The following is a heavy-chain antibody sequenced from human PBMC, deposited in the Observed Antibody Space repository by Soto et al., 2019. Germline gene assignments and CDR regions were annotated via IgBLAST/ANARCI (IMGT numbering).Heavy chain of an antibody. D-gene: IGHD6-13*01. CDR3: AHSSSWYRLFDY. Sequence: SVKVSCKASGGTFSSYAISWVRQAPGQGLEWMGGIIPIFGTANYAQKFQGRVTITADESTSTAYMELSSLRSEDTAVYYCAHSSSWYRLFDYWSQGTLVTVSS. CDR1: GGTFSSYA. J-gene: IGHJ4*02. V-gene: IGHV1-69*13. CDR2: IIPIFGTA.